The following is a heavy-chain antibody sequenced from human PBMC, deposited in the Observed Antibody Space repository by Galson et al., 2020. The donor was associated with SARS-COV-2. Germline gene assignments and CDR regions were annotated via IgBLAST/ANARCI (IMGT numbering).Heavy chain of an antibody. CDR1: GYTFTSYG. CDR2: ISGYNGYT. Sequence: GESLKISCKASGYTFTSYGISWVRQAPGQGLEWMGWISGYNGYTKYAQKLQGRVTMTTDTSTTTAYMELRSLRSDDTAVYYCARDSERLSPVSGSSGYHYYGMDVWGQGTTVTVSS. J-gene: IGHJ6*02. D-gene: IGHD6-6*01. V-gene: IGHV1-18*01. CDR3: ARDSERLSPVSGSSGYHYYGMDV.